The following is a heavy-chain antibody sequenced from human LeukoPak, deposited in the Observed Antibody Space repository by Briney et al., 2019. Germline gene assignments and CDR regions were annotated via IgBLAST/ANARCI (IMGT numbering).Heavy chain of an antibody. V-gene: IGHV1-2*02. Sequence: ASVKVSCKASGYTFTGYYMHWVRQAPGQGLEWMGWINPNSGGTNYAQKFQGRVTMTRDTSISTAYMELSRLRSDDTAVYYCAREKCSSTSCNHPFDYWGQGTLVTVSS. CDR1: GYTFTGYY. CDR3: AREKCSSTSCNHPFDY. D-gene: IGHD2-2*01. J-gene: IGHJ4*02. CDR2: INPNSGGT.